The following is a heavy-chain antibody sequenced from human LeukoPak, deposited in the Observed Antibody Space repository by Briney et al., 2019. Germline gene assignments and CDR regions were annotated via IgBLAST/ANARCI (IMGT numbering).Heavy chain of an antibody. V-gene: IGHV3-21*01. CDR2: ISSSSSYI. CDR1: GFTFSSYS. Sequence: GGSLRLSCAASGFTFSSYSMNWVRQAPGKGLEWVSSISSSSSYIYYADSVKGRFTISRDNAKNSLYVQMNSLRAEDTAVYYCARDLSPLRYYYDSSGSIPDYWGQGTLVTVSS. CDR3: ARDLSPLRYYYDSSGSIPDY. D-gene: IGHD3-22*01. J-gene: IGHJ4*02.